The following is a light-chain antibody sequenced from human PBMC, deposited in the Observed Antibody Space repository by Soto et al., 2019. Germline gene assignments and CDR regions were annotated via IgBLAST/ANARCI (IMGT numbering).Light chain of an antibody. J-gene: IGLJ2*01. Sequence: QAVVTQTPSASGTPGQRVTISCSGSSSNIGSNYVYWYQQLPGTAPKLLIYRNNQRPSGVPDRFSGSKSGTSASLAISGLRSEDEADYDCAAWDDSLSGLVVFGGGTKLTVL. V-gene: IGLV1-47*01. CDR3: AAWDDSLSGLVV. CDR2: RNN. CDR1: SSNIGSNY.